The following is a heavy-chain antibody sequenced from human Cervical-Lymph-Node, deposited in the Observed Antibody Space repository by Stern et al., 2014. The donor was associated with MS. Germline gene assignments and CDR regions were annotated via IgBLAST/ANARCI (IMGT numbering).Heavy chain of an antibody. Sequence: QEQLVQSGSELKKPGASVKISCKASGYIFNKFAMNWVRQAPGQGLEWMGWINTNTGNPLYAQGFTGRFVFSLDTSLSTAYLQIDNLKAEDTAIYYCASRGASEFGGSPTASWGQGTLVTVSS. V-gene: IGHV7-4-1*01. CDR3: ASRGASEFGGSPTAS. CDR2: INTNTGNP. J-gene: IGHJ5*02. CDR1: GYIFNKFA. D-gene: IGHD2-15*01.